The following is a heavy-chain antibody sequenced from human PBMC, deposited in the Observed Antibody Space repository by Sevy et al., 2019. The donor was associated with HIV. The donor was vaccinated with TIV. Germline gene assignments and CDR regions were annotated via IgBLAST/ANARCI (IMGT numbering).Heavy chain of an antibody. CDR1: GFTFSSYA. CDR3: AKAPPGHCSSSSCPRAYYYYGMDV. CDR2: ISGRGGST. J-gene: IGHJ6*02. D-gene: IGHD2-15*01. V-gene: IGHV3-23*01. Sequence: GGSLRLFCAASGFTFSSYAMNWVRQAPGKGLEWVSAISGRGGSTYYADSVEGRFTMSRDISKNTLYLQMNSLRAEDTAVYYCAKAPPGHCSSSSCPRAYYYYGMDVWGQGTTVTVSS.